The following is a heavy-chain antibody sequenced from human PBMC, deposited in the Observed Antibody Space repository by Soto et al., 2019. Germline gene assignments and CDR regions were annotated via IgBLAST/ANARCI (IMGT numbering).Heavy chain of an antibody. D-gene: IGHD6-19*01. CDR2: ISWNSANI. CDR3: AKDTKGQWLVTTLSH. Sequence: EVQLVESGGGLVQPGRSLRLSCAGSGFTFNDYAMHWVRQAPGKGLEWVSGISWNSANIGYADSVKGRFTTSRDNAKNSLYLQMNSLRAEDTALYYCAKDTKGQWLVTTLSHWGQGTLVTVSS. J-gene: IGHJ4*02. CDR1: GFTFNDYA. V-gene: IGHV3-9*01.